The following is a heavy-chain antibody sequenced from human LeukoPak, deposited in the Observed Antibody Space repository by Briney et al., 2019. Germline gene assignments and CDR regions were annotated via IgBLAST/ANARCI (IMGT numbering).Heavy chain of an antibody. J-gene: IGHJ4*02. Sequence: SETLSLTCTVSGGSISSYYWSWIRQPPGKGLEWIGYIYYSGSTNYNPSLKSRVTISVDTSKNQFSLKLSSVTAADTAVYYCARLPITMVRGVIEPFVDYWGQGTLVTVSS. CDR3: ARLPITMVRGVIEPFVDY. CDR1: GGSISSYY. D-gene: IGHD3-10*01. CDR2: IYYSGST. V-gene: IGHV4-59*08.